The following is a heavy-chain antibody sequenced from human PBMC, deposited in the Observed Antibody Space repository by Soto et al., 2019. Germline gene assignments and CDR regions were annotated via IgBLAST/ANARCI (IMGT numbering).Heavy chain of an antibody. Sequence: GASVKVSCKASGGTFSSYAISWVRQAPGQGLEWMGEIIPIFGTANYAQKFQGRVTITADESTSTAYMELSSLRSEDTAVYYCAPIGSSSPSQPDAFDIWGQGTMVTVSS. CDR1: GGTFSSYA. D-gene: IGHD6-6*01. J-gene: IGHJ3*02. CDR3: APIGSSSPSQPDAFDI. V-gene: IGHV1-69*13. CDR2: IIPIFGTA.